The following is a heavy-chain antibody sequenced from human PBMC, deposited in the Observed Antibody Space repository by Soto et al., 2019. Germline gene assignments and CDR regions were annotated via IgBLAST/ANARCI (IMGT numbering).Heavy chain of an antibody. V-gene: IGHV3-33*01. J-gene: IGHJ6*02. CDR1: GFTFSSYG. D-gene: IGHD2-2*01. CDR3: ARASYCSSTSCYPYYYYGMDV. Sequence: GGSLRLSCAASGFTFSSYGMHWVRQAPGKGLEWVAVIWYDGSNKYYADSVKGRFTISRDNSKNTLYLQKNSLRAEDTAVYYCARASYCSSTSCYPYYYYGMDVWGQGTTVTVSS. CDR2: IWYDGSNK.